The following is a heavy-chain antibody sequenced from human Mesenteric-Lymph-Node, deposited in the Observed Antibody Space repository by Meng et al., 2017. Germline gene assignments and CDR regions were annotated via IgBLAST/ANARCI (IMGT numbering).Heavy chain of an antibody. Sequence: SETLSLTCTVFGGSISSYNDYWAWIRQPPGKGLEWIGSIFYSGNTYYNPSLKSRVTISADTSRNQFSLKLTSVTAADSAVYYCARDEPYSRSWYRYNWFDPWGQGSLVTVSS. CDR2: IFYSGNT. V-gene: IGHV4-39*07. CDR3: ARDEPYSRSWYRYNWFDP. CDR1: GGSISSYNDY. J-gene: IGHJ5*02. D-gene: IGHD6-13*01.